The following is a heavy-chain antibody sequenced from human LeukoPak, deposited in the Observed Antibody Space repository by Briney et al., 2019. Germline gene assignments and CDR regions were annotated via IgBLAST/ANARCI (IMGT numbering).Heavy chain of an antibody. J-gene: IGHJ4*02. CDR2: ISAYNGNT. CDR1: RYTFTSYG. CDR3: ARQTDFWSGYYGLDY. D-gene: IGHD3-3*01. V-gene: IGHV1-18*01. Sequence: ASVKVSCKASRYTFTSYGISWVRQAPGQGLEWMGWISAYNGNTNYAQMLQGRVTMTTDTSTSTAYMELRSLRSDDTAVYYCARQTDFWSGYYGLDYWGQGTLVTVSS.